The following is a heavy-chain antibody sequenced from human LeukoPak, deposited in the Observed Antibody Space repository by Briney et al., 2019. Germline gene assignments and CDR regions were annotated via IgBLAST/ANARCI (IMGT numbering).Heavy chain of an antibody. J-gene: IGHJ6*03. CDR2: IYYSGST. CDR3: ARDRHSGSSLVGYYYYYMDV. D-gene: IGHD1-26*01. Sequence: SETLSLTCTVSGGSISSYYWSWIRQPPGKGLEWIGYIYYSGSTNYNPSLKSRVTISVDTPKSQFSLKLSSVTAADTAVYYCARDRHSGSSLVGYYYYYMDVWGKGTTVTVSS. CDR1: GGSISSYY. V-gene: IGHV4-59*01.